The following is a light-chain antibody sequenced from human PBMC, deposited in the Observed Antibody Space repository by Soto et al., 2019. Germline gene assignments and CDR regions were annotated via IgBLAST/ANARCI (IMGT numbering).Light chain of an antibody. CDR2: RAS. Sequence: EIVMTQSPATLSVSPGGSATLSCRASQHVSSNLAWYRQKPGQPPTLLIYRASTRATGIPATFSGSGSGTEFSITISSLQSEDFAVYYCQQYNKLPYTFGQGTKLEI. J-gene: IGKJ2*01. CDR1: QHVSSN. V-gene: IGKV3-15*01. CDR3: QQYNKLPYT.